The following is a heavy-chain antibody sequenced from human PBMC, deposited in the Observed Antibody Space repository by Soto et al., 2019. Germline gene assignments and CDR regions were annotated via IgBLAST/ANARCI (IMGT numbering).Heavy chain of an antibody. CDR1: GGSISSGDYY. Sequence: QVQLQESGPGLVKPSQTLSLTCTVSGGSISSGDYYWSCIRQPPGKVLELIGYIYYSGSTYYNPALKSRVTISVDTSKNQFALKLSSVTAADTAVYYWAREAPSDLLDYWGQGTLVTVSS. CDR3: AREAPSDLLDY. V-gene: IGHV4-30-4*01. J-gene: IGHJ4*02. CDR2: IYYSGST.